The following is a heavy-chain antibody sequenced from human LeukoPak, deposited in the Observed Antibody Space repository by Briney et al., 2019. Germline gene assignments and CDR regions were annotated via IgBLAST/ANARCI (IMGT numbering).Heavy chain of an antibody. CDR1: GGSISSGSYY. V-gene: IGHV4-61*02. CDR3: AKGRSSSSGLDY. Sequence: SETLSLTCTVSGGSISSGSYYWSWVRQPAGKGLEWIGRIYTSGSTNYNPSLKSRVTISVDTSKNQFSLKLSSVTAADTAVYYCAKGRSSSSGLDYWGQGTLVTVSS. J-gene: IGHJ4*02. D-gene: IGHD6-6*01. CDR2: IYTSGST.